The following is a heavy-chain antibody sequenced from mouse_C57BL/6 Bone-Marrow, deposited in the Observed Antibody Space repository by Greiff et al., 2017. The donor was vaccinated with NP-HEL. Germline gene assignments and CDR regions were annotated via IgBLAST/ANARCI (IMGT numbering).Heavy chain of an antibody. V-gene: IGHV2-9-1*01. Sequence: VKLVESGPGLVAPSQSLSITCTVSGFSLTSYAISWVRQPPGKGLEWLGVIWTGGGTNYNSALKSRPSISKDNSKSQVFLKMNSLQTDDTARYYCARSPYYYDYDGYAMDYWGQGTSVTVSS. J-gene: IGHJ4*01. CDR1: GFSLTSYA. CDR2: IWTGGGT. CDR3: ARSPYYYDYDGYAMDY. D-gene: IGHD2-4*01.